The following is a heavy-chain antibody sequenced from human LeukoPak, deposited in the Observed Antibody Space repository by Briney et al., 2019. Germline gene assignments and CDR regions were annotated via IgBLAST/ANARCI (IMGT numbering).Heavy chain of an antibody. Sequence: GGSLRLPCVASGFSFSDYYMDWVRQGPGKGLEWVGRIRHRRDGYTTDYAASVKGRFRISRDDSENSVYLQMNSLKTDDTALYYCVRDYWGLDYWGPGTLVTVSS. CDR1: GFSFSDYY. CDR2: IRHRRDGYTT. V-gene: IGHV3-72*01. CDR3: VRDYWGLDY. J-gene: IGHJ4*02. D-gene: IGHD7-27*01.